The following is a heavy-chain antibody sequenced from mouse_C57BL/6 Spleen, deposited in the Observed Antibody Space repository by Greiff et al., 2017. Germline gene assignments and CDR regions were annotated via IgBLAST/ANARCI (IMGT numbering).Heavy chain of an antibody. V-gene: IGHV1-82*01. Sequence: VQLQQPGPELVKPGASVKISCKASGYAFSSSWMHWVKQRPGKGLEWIGRIYPGDGDTNYNGKFKGKATLTADKSSSTAYMQLSSLTSEDSAVYFCARKDYYGSTYAMDYWGQGTSVTVSS. CDR3: ARKDYYGSTYAMDY. J-gene: IGHJ4*01. CDR1: GYAFSSSW. D-gene: IGHD1-1*01. CDR2: IYPGDGDT.